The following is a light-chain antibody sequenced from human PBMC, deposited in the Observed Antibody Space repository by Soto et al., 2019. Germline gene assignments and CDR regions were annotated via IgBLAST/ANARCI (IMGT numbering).Light chain of an antibody. CDR1: QSVTVNS. J-gene: IGKJ1*01. V-gene: IGKV3-20*01. CDR3: QQYDSSPKT. CDR2: GAS. Sequence: EIVLTQSPGTLSLSPGETAALSCRASQSVTVNSLAWYQQKPGQAPRLLIYGASSRATGIPDRFSGSGSGTDFTLTISRLETEDFAVYYCQQYDSSPKTFGQGTKVDIK.